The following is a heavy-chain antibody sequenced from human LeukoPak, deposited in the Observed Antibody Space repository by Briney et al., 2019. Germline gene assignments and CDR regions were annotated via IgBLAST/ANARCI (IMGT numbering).Heavy chain of an antibody. CDR3: ARDLGSGYYYEVFDY. D-gene: IGHD3-22*01. V-gene: IGHV1-18*01. CDR1: RYTFTSYA. CDR2: ISAYNGNT. J-gene: IGHJ4*02. Sequence: APVKVSSTASRYTFTSYAISWVRQAPGHGLEWMGWISAYNGNTHYAQKLQGRVTMTTDTSTSAAYMERRSLRSDDTAVYYCARDLGSGYYYEVFDYWGQGTLVTVS.